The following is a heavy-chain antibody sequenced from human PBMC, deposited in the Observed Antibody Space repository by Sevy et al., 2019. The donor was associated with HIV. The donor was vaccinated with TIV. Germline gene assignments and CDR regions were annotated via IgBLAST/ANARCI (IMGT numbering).Heavy chain of an antibody. V-gene: IGHV4-4*07. CDR1: GGSMSNYY. D-gene: IGHD2-15*01. Sequence: SETLSLTCTVSGGSMSNYYWSWIRQPAGKGLEWIGRIYPSGDTNYNPSLNGRVTMSVDTSKNHFSPRLSSVTAADTAVYYCARVFSYCSGSGCPGGVFHFWGQGKMVTVSS. J-gene: IGHJ4*02. CDR2: IYPSGDT. CDR3: ARVFSYCSGSGCPGGVFHF.